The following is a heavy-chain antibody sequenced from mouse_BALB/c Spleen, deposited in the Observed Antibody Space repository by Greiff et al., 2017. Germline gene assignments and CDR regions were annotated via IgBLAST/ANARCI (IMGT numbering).Heavy chain of an antibody. CDR1: GYTFTSYN. CDR3: ARSYGNYHYFDY. J-gene: IGHJ2*01. CDR2: IYPGNGDT. V-gene: IGHV1-12*01. D-gene: IGHD2-1*01. Sequence: LQQPGAELVKPGASVKMSCKASGYTFTSYNMHWVKQTPGQGLEWIGAIYPGNGDTSYNQKFKGKATLTADKSSSTAYMQLSSLTSEDSAVYYCARSYGNYHYFDYWGQGTTLTVSS.